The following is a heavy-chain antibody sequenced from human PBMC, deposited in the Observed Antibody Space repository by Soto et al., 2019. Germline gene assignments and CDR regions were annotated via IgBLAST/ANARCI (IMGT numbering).Heavy chain of an antibody. V-gene: IGHV3-33*01. CDR3: ARDSAVFSYYDSSGDHYGMDV. Sequence: QAQLVESGGGVVQPGRSLRLSCAASGFTFSSYGMHWVRQAPGKGLEWVAVIWYDGSNKYYADSVKGRFTISRDNSKNTLYLQMNSLRAEDTAVYYCARDSAVFSYYDSSGDHYGMDVWGQGTTVTVSS. D-gene: IGHD3-22*01. CDR2: IWYDGSNK. J-gene: IGHJ6*02. CDR1: GFTFSSYG.